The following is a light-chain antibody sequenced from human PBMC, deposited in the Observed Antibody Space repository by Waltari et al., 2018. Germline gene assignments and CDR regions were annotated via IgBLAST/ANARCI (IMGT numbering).Light chain of an antibody. V-gene: IGKV3-15*01. J-gene: IGKJ3*01. CDR3: QQYNKWPLT. CDR2: GAS. Sequence: EVVMTQSPAPVSVSPGERAPLSCRASQSINSDLAWYQQNPGQAPSLLIYGASTRATGIPARFSGSGSGTDFTLTISSLQSEDFAIYYCQQYNKWPLTFGPGTKVHF. CDR1: QSINSD.